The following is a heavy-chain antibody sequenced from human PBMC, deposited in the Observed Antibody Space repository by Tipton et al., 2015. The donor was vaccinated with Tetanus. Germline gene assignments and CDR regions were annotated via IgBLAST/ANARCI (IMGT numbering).Heavy chain of an antibody. D-gene: IGHD3-10*01. V-gene: IGHV1-46*01. CDR1: GYTFTSYL. CDR2: INPNDGER. J-gene: IGHJ4*02. Sequence: QLVQSGAEVKKPGASVKISCKASGYTFTSYLIHWVRQAPGQGLEWMGIINPNDGERMYAQRFQGRLTMTRDTSTSTVYMDLSSLGSDDTAVYYCARERFGGLFEYWGQGTLVTVS. CDR3: ARERFGGLFEY.